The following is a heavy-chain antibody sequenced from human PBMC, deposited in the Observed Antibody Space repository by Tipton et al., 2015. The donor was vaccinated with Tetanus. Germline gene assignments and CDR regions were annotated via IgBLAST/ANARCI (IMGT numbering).Heavy chain of an antibody. D-gene: IGHD1-26*01. CDR3: ARLIVGATTSEYFQH. J-gene: IGHJ1*01. CDR1: GGSISSSNW. Sequence: GLVKPSGTLSLTCAVSGGSISSSNWWSWVRQPPGKGLEWIGEIYHSGSTNYNPSLKSRVTISVDTSKNQFSLKLSSVTAADTAVYYCARLIVGATTSEYFQHWGQGTLVTVSS. CDR2: IYHSGST. V-gene: IGHV4-4*02.